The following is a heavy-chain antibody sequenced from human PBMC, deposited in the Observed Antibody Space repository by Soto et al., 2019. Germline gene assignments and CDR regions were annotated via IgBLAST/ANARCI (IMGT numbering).Heavy chain of an antibody. CDR1: GGTFSSYA. CDR2: IIPIFGTA. V-gene: IGHV1-69*01. Sequence: QVQLVQSGAEVKKPGSSVKVSCKASGGTFSSYAISWVRQAPGQGLEWMGGIIPIFGTANYAQKFQGRVTITADESTSTAHMELSSLRSEETAVYYCARGPPPRYDSSGYPTGFYFDYWGQGTLVTVSS. D-gene: IGHD3-22*01. CDR3: ARGPPPRYDSSGYPTGFYFDY. J-gene: IGHJ4*02.